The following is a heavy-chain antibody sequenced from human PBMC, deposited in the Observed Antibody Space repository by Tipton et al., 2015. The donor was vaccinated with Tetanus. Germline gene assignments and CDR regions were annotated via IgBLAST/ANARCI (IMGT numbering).Heavy chain of an antibody. V-gene: IGHV3-74*01. Sequence: SLRLSCAASGLTFRSYWMHWVRQPPGKGLVWVSRIKSDGSKTTYADSVKGRFTISRDNAKNTLYLEMNSLRAEDTAVYYCARDGTSGWHFDHWGQGSLVAVSS. CDR2: IKSDGSKT. D-gene: IGHD6-19*01. CDR3: ARDGTSGWHFDH. J-gene: IGHJ4*02. CDR1: GLTFRSYW.